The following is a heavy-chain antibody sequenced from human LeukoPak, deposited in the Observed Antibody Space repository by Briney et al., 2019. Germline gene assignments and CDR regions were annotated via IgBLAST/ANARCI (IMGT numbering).Heavy chain of an antibody. CDR3: ARQYSTNWYDDRGWFDP. J-gene: IGHJ5*02. CDR1: GGSFSGYY. CDR2: INHSGST. V-gene: IGHV4-34*01. D-gene: IGHD6-13*01. Sequence: SETLSLTCAVYGGSFSGYYWSWIRQPPGKGLEWIGEINHSGSTNYNPSLKSRVTISVDTSKNQFSLKLSSVAAADTAFYYCARQYSTNWYDDRGWFDPWGQGTLVTVSS.